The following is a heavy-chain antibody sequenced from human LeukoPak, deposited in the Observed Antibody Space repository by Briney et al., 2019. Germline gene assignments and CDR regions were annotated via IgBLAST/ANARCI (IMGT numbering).Heavy chain of an antibody. CDR2: ISGGGGST. CDR1: GFTFSTYA. D-gene: IGHD5-24*01. Sequence: GGSLRLSCAASGFTFSTYAMSWVRQAPGKGLEWVSTISGGGGSTYYADSVKGRFTISRDNSKYTLCLQMNSLRAEDTAVYYCARVRGGYNYDYWGQGTLVTVSS. J-gene: IGHJ4*02. CDR3: ARVRGGYNYDY. V-gene: IGHV3-23*01.